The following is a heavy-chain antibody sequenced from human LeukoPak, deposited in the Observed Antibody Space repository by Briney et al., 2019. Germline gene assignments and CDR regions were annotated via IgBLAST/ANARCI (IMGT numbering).Heavy chain of an antibody. CDR1: GFTFSSYS. J-gene: IGHJ4*02. D-gene: IGHD1-1*01. CDR3: ARAGPNRNDAGSYFDY. V-gene: IGHV3-21*01. CDR2: ISSSSSYI. Sequence: GGSLRLSCAASGFTFSSYSMNWVRQAPGKGLEWVSSISSSSSYIYYADSVKGRFTISRDNAKNSLYLQMNSLRAEDTAVYYCARAGPNRNDAGSYFDYWGQGTLVTVSS.